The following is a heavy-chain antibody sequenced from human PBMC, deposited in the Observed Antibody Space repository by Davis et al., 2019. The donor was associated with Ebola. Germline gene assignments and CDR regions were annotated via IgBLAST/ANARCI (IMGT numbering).Heavy chain of an antibody. CDR2: ISSSSSTI. V-gene: IGHV3-48*02. Sequence: GESLKISCAASGFTFSSYSMNWVRQAPGKGLEWVSYISSSSSTIYYADSVKGRFTISRDNAKNSLYLQMNSLRDEDTAVYYCARGTWNWNDVLGYWGQGILVTVSS. CDR3: ARGTWNWNDVLGY. D-gene: IGHD1-1*01. J-gene: IGHJ4*02. CDR1: GFTFSSYS.